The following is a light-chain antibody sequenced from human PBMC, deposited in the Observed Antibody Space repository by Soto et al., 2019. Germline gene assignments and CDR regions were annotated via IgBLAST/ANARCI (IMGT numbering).Light chain of an antibody. CDR3: QQSYITPIT. CDR2: AAS. Sequence: IQMTQSPSSLSASVWDTITVTCRANQSITKSLNWYQKKPGAAPRLLIRAASGLHSGVPSRFSGSGSGTDFTLTISSLEPDDLATYYCQQSYITPITFGQGTRLEIK. J-gene: IGKJ5*01. CDR1: QSITKS. V-gene: IGKV1-39*01.